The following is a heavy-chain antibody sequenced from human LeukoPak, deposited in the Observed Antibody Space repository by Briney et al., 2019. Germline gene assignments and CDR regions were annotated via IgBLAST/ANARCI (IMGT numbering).Heavy chain of an antibody. CDR3: ARDPFPLGDFWSDGAFDI. V-gene: IGHV4-4*07. J-gene: IGHJ3*02. D-gene: IGHD3-3*01. CDR2: IYTSGST. Sequence: SETLSLTCTVSGGSISSYYWSWIRQPAGKGLEWIGRIYTSGSTNYNPSLKSRVTMSVDTSKNQFSLKLSSVTAADTAVYYCARDPFPLGDFWSDGAFDIWGQGTMVTVSS. CDR1: GGSISSYY.